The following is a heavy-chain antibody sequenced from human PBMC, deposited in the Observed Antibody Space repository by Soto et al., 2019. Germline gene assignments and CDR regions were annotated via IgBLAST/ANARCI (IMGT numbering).Heavy chain of an antibody. Sequence: QVHLVQSGAEVRKPGASVKVSCKGSGYTFTSYGIAWVRQAPGQGLEWMGCISAHNDNTNYAQKVQGRVPVTRDTSTSTAYMELRNLISDDTAVYYCARGRYGDYWGQGALVTVSS. V-gene: IGHV1-18*01. CDR2: ISAHNDNT. CDR3: ARGRYGDY. D-gene: IGHD1-1*01. CDR1: GYTFTSYG. J-gene: IGHJ4*02.